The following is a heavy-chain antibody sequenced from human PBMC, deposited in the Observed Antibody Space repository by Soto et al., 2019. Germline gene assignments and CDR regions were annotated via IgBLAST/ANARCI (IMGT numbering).Heavy chain of an antibody. CDR3: AREGWSRDGYNYDLDY. V-gene: IGHV1-69*01. Sequence: QVQLVQSGAEVKKPGSAVKVSCKASGGNFSSYAISWVRQAPGQGLEWMGGIIPIFGTANYAQKFQGRVTITADESTSTAYMELSSLRSEDTAVYYCAREGWSRDGYNYDLDYWGQGTLVTVSS. J-gene: IGHJ4*02. D-gene: IGHD5-12*01. CDR1: GGNFSSYA. CDR2: IIPIFGTA.